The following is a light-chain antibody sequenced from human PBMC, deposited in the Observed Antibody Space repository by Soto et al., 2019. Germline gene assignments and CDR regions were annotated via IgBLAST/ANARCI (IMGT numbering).Light chain of an antibody. CDR2: ATS. J-gene: IGKJ2*01. CDR1: HNISTY. CDR3: QQSYSTVYT. Sequence: DIQMTQSPSSLSASVGDGVTITCRASHNISTYLHWYQRKPGQAPKFLIYATSNLPPWVPSRFSGSGSGTDFSLTISNVQPDDFATYYCQQSYSTVYTFGQGTKLEIK. V-gene: IGKV1-39*01.